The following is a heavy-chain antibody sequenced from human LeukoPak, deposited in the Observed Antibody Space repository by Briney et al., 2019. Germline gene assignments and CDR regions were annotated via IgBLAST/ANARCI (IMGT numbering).Heavy chain of an antibody. CDR1: GGRFTSYW. V-gene: IGHV5-51*01. D-gene: IGHD6-13*01. Sequence: GEPLKISFKGSGGRFTSYWIGWGRRMPGKGVEGRGIIYPGDWGTRYSPSFQGQVTISADKSISNAYLQWSSLKASDTAMYYCARLGMSSSWYFGPIDYWGQGTLVTVSS. CDR3: ARLGMSSSWYFGPIDY. J-gene: IGHJ4*02. CDR2: IYPGDWGT.